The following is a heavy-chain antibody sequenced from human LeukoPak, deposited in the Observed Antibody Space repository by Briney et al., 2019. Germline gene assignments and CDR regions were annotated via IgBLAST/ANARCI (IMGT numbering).Heavy chain of an antibody. CDR2: IRTKPNTYAT. J-gene: IGHJ4*02. Sequence: GGLLRLSCAASGFTFSGSTIHLVRQASGKGQECVGSIRTKPNTYATAYVASRNTRFTISREDSKNTAYLQMNSLKIDDTAVYYCSRHTERGGDWGQGTLVTVSS. CDR3: SRHTERGGD. D-gene: IGHD2-21*01. CDR1: GFTFSGST. V-gene: IGHV3-73*01.